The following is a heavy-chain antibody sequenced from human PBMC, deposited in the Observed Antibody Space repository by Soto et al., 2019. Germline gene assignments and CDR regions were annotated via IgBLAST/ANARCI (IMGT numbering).Heavy chain of an antibody. CDR2: INHSGST. CDR3: ARGRNLPKLAPDY. CDR1: GGSFSGYY. D-gene: IGHD1-7*01. Sequence: QVQLQQWGAGLLKPSETLSLTCAVYGGSFSGYYWSWIRQPPGQGLEWIGEINHSGSTNYNPSLKSRVTISVDTSKNQCSLKLSSVTAADTAVYYCARGRNLPKLAPDYWGQGTLVTVSS. J-gene: IGHJ4*02. V-gene: IGHV4-34*01.